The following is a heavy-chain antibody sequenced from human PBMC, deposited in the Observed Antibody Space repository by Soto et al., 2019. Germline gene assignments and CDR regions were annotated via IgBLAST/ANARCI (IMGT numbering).Heavy chain of an antibody. Sequence: PSETLSLTCAVYGGSFANYYWNWIRQPPGKGLEWIGEINYSGSTDYNPSLESRVTISVDTSNNQFSLTLNSVTAADTAVYYCARAQFYSGSGRYNNLMFDPWGQGIQVTVSS. CDR1: GGSFANYY. J-gene: IGHJ5*02. V-gene: IGHV4-34*01. CDR3: ARAQFYSGSGRYNNLMFDP. CDR2: INYSGST. D-gene: IGHD3-10*01.